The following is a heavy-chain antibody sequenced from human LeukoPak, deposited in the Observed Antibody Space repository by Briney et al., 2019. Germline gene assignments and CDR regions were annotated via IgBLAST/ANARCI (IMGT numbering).Heavy chain of an antibody. V-gene: IGHV1-2*02. Sequence: ASVKVSCKASGYTFTGYYIHWVRQTPGQGLEWMGWIHPNSGDTNYAQKLQGRVTMTRDTSISTAYMELTRLRSDDTAVYYCTREDYWGQGTLVTVSS. CDR3: TREDY. CDR1: GYTFTGYY. CDR2: IHPNSGDT. J-gene: IGHJ4*02.